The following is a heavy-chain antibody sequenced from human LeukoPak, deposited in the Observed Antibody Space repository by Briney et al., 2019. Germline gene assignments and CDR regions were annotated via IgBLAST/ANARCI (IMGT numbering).Heavy chain of an antibody. D-gene: IGHD2-2*01. CDR2: ISYDESDK. CDR1: GFTFSSYG. Sequence: GGSLRLSCAASGFTFSSYGMHWVRQAPGNGLEWVAGISYDESDKYYADSVKGRFTISRDNSKNTLYLQMNSLRPEDTAVYYFATGDAGSHYFDYCGQGTLVTVSS. V-gene: IGHV3-30*03. CDR3: ATGDAGSHYFDY. J-gene: IGHJ4*02.